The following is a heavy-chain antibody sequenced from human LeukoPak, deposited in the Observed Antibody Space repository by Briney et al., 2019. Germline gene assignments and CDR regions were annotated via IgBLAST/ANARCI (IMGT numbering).Heavy chain of an antibody. CDR2: MNPNSGGT. J-gene: IGHJ4*02. CDR1: GYTFTSYD. V-gene: IGHV1-2*02. Sequence: ASVKVSCKASGYTFTSYDINWVRQATGQGLEWMGWMNPNSGGTNYAQKFQGRVTMTRDTSISTAYMELSRLRSDDTAVYYCARGFQAARPTDYWGQGTLVTVSS. D-gene: IGHD6-6*01. CDR3: ARGFQAARPTDY.